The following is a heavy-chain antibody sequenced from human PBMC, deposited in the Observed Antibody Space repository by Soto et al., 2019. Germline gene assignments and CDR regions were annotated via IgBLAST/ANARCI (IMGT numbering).Heavy chain of an antibody. V-gene: IGHV1-18*01. D-gene: IGHD2-21*01. CDR1: GYTFNNFG. Sequence: QVQLVQSGADVKKPGASVKVSCKASGYTFNNFGISWVRQAPGQGLEWMGWINGHNGNTRYAQKVQGRVTMTTDTFTSTAYMELRSLRPDDTAVYYCARDVVIVSVSARIDYFHYSMDVW. J-gene: IGHJ6*01. CDR3: ARDVVIVSVSARIDYFHYSMDV. CDR2: INGHNGNT.